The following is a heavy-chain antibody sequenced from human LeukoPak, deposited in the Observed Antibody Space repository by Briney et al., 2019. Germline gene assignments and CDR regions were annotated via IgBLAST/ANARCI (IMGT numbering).Heavy chain of an antibody. CDR1: GGSISSYY. CDR3: ARNSRYCSSTSCYYDY. Sequence: PSETLSLTCTVSGGSISSYYWSWIRQPPGKGLEWIGYIYYSGSTNYNPSLKSRVTISVDTSKNQFSLKLSSVTAADTAVYYCARNSRYCSSTSCYYDYWGQGTLVTVS. CDR2: IYYSGST. D-gene: IGHD2-2*01. J-gene: IGHJ4*02. V-gene: IGHV4-59*01.